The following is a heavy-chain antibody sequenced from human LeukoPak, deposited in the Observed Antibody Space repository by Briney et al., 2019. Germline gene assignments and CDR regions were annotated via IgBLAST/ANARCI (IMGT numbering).Heavy chain of an antibody. CDR3: ARGVGGDSRFDP. CDR1: GFTFSSYA. D-gene: IGHD1-26*01. J-gene: IGHJ5*02. V-gene: IGHV3-21*01. Sequence: PGGSLRLSCAASGFTFSSYAMTWVRQAPGKGLEWVSSFTSMSRTIYYADSVRGRFTISRDNAKNTLYLQMNSLRAADTAVYYCARGVGGDSRFDPWGQGTLVTVSS. CDR2: FTSMSRTI.